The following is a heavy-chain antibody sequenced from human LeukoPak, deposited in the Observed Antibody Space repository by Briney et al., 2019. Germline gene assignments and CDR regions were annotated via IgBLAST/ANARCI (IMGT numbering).Heavy chain of an antibody. J-gene: IGHJ4*02. Sequence: ASVKVSCKASGGTFSSYAISWVRQAPGQGLEWMGGIIPIFGTANYAQKFQGRVTITADESTSTAYMELSSLRSEDTAVYYCARGQYSSGWYGPGYFGYWGQGTLVTVSS. CDR3: ARGQYSSGWYGPGYFGY. D-gene: IGHD6-19*01. V-gene: IGHV1-69*13. CDR2: IIPIFGTA. CDR1: GGTFSSYA.